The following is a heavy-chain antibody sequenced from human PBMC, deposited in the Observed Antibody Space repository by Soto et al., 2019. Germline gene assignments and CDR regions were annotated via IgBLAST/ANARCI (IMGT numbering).Heavy chain of an antibody. CDR1: GYTFSGYA. D-gene: IGHD4-17*01. V-gene: IGHV1-18*01. J-gene: IGHJ4*02. Sequence: QVQLVQSGAEVKKPGASVKVSCKASGYTFSGYAMGWVRQAPGQGLEWMGWISAYNGNTDYAQKFQGRVTMTTDTSTGTGYMELRSLTSDDTAVYYCARPFGDYGDYAWSLRYWGQGTLVTVSS. CDR2: ISAYNGNT. CDR3: ARPFGDYGDYAWSLRY.